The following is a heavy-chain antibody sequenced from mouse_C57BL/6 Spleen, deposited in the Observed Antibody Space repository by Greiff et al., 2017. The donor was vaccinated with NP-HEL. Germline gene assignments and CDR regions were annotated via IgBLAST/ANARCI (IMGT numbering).Heavy chain of an antibody. CDR2: ISPSNGGT. Sequence: QVQLQQPGTELVKPGASVKLSCKASGYTFTSYWMHWVKQRPGQGLEWIGNISPSNGGTNYNEKFKRKDTLTVDKSSSTAYMQLSSLTSEDTAVYYCASSAHEAIGFAYWGQGTLVTVSA. J-gene: IGHJ3*01. D-gene: IGHD3-2*02. CDR1: GYTFTSYW. CDR3: ASSAHEAIGFAY. V-gene: IGHV1-53*01.